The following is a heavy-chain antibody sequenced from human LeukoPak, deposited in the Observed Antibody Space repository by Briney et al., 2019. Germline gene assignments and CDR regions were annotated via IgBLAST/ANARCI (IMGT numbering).Heavy chain of an antibody. J-gene: IGHJ4*02. V-gene: IGHV3-7*01. CDR1: GFTFSNYW. Sequence: GGSLRLSCAASGFTFSNYWMTWVRQAPGKGLEWVANIKQDGSEKYYVDSVKGRFTISRDNAKNSLYLQMNSLRAEDTAVYYCARDCSSTSCYQDWGQGTLVTVSS. CDR3: ARDCSSTSCYQD. D-gene: IGHD2-2*01. CDR2: IKQDGSEK.